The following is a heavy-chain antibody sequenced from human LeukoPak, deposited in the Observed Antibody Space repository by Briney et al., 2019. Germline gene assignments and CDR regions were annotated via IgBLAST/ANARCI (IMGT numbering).Heavy chain of an antibody. CDR1: GYTFTSYG. CDR2: ISAYNGNT. D-gene: IGHD2-21*01. CDR3: ARPHIMTLNGAFDI. J-gene: IGHJ3*02. V-gene: IGHV1-18*01. Sequence: ASVKVSCKASGYTFTSYGISWVRQAPGQGLEWMGWISAYNGNTNYAQKLQGRVTMTTDTSTSTAYMELRSLRSDDTAVYYCARPHIMTLNGAFDIWGQGTMVTVSS.